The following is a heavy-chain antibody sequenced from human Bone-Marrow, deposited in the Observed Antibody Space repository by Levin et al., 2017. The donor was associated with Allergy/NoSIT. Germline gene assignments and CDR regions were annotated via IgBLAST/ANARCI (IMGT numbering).Heavy chain of an antibody. D-gene: IGHD3-3*01. Sequence: SLTTARMGARWIRQPPGKALAWLANIFYNDEKSYSTSLRTRVTISKDTSRNQVVLTMTNMQPADTGTYYCARVVYDFWSHNYFGKDVWGQGTTVTVSS. J-gene: IGHJ6*02. V-gene: IGHV2-26*01. CDR1: SLTTARMG. CDR2: IFYNDEK. CDR3: ARVVYDFWSHNYFGKDV.